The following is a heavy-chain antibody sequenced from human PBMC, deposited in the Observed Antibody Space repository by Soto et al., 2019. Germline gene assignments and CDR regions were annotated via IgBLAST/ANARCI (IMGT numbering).Heavy chain of an antibody. J-gene: IGHJ5*02. CDR1: GFTFSSYG. V-gene: IGHV3-33*01. CDR3: ARDMGAYCGGDCHNWFDP. CDR2: IWYDGSNK. Sequence: GSLRLSCAASGFTFSSYGMHWVRQAPGKGLEWVAVIWYDGSNKYYADSVKGRFTISRDNSKNTLYLQMNSLRAEDTAVYYCARDMGAYCGGDCHNWFDPWGQGTLVTVSS. D-gene: IGHD2-21*02.